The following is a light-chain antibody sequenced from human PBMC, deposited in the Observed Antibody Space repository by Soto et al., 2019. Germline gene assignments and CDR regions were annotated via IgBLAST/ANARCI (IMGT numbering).Light chain of an antibody. Sequence: EIVVTQSPATLSVSAGDRATLSCRVSQSVRNKVAWYQHKPRQTPRVIIYDTSTRAAGIPARFGGSGYGTYFTPTISSLQSEDFAVYYCQQYNIWRSITCGQGTRLDIK. J-gene: IGKJ5*01. V-gene: IGKV3-15*01. CDR1: QSVRNK. CDR3: QQYNIWRSIT. CDR2: DTS.